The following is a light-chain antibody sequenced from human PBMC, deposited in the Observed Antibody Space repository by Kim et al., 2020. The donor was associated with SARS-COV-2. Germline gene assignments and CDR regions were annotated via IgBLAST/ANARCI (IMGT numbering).Light chain of an antibody. Sequence: SYELTQPPSVSVSPGQTASITCSGYKLGDKYVSWYQQKPGQSPVVVIYQDNQRPSRIPERFSGSNSGNTATLTISGTQAMDEADYYCQAWDSSTHNYVFGAGTKVTV. CDR1: KLGDKY. J-gene: IGLJ1*01. CDR3: QAWDSSTHNYV. CDR2: QDN. V-gene: IGLV3-1*01.